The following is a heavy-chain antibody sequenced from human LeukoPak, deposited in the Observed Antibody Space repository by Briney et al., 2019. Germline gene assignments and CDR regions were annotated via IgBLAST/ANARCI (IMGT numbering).Heavy chain of an antibody. V-gene: IGHV3-30-3*01. Sequence: PGGSLRLSCAASGFTFSSYAMHWVRQAPGKGLERVAVISYDGSNKYYADSVKGRFTISRDNSKNTLYLQMNSLRAEDTAVYYCARDMSEAYYYYYGMDVWGQGTTVTVSS. J-gene: IGHJ6*02. CDR2: ISYDGSNK. CDR3: ARDMSEAYYYYYGMDV. D-gene: IGHD3-16*01. CDR1: GFTFSSYA.